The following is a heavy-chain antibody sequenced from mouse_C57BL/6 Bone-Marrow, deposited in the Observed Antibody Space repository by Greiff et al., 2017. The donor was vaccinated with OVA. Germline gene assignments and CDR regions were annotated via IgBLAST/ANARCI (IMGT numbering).Heavy chain of an antibody. CDR2: IDPETGGT. D-gene: IGHD2-5*01. J-gene: IGHJ4*01. CDR1: GYTFTDYE. CDR3: NRGSSNYYAMDY. V-gene: IGHV1-15*01. Sequence: QVQLKESGAELVRPGASVTLSCKASGYTFTDYEMHWVKQTPVHGLEWIGAIDPETGGTASNQKFKGKAILTADKSSSPSYMELLSLTSEASAVYYCNRGSSNYYAMDYWGQGTSVTVSS.